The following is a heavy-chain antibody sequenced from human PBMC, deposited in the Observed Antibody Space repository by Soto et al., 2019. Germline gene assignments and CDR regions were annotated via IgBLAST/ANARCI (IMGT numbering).Heavy chain of an antibody. J-gene: IGHJ5*02. CDR1: GGTFSSYA. CDR3: ARSVREMPSGNWFDP. CDR2: IIPIFGTA. D-gene: IGHD2-2*01. Sequence: ASVKVSCKASGGTFSSYAISWVRQAPGQGLEWMGGIIPIFGTANYAQKFQGRVTITADESTSTAYMELSSLRSEDTAVYYCARSVREMPSGNWFDPWGQGTLVTVSS. V-gene: IGHV1-69*13.